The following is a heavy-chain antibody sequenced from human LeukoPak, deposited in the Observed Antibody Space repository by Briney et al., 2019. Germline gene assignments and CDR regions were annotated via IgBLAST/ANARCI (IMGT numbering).Heavy chain of an antibody. J-gene: IGHJ4*02. CDR2: INSDGSST. CDR3: TRDVGSGWVHFDY. V-gene: IGHV3-74*01. D-gene: IGHD6-19*01. CDR1: GFTFSSYW. Sequence: PGGSLRLSCAASGFTFSSYWMHWVRQAPGKGLVWVSRINSDGSSTNYADSVRGRFTISRDNAKNTVYLQMNSLRAEDTALYYCTRDVGSGWVHFDYWGQGTPVTVSS.